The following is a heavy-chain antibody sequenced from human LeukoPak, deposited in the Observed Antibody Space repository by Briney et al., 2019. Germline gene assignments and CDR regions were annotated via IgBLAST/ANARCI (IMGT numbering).Heavy chain of an antibody. Sequence: GGSLRLSCAASGFTFSSYGMHWVRQAPGKGLEWVAVISYDGSNKYYADSVKGRFTISRENAKNSLYLQMNSLRAGDTAVYYCARDLGSYGMDVWGQGTTVTVSS. V-gene: IGHV3-30*03. CDR2: ISYDGSNK. D-gene: IGHD7-27*01. CDR1: GFTFSSYG. J-gene: IGHJ6*02. CDR3: ARDLGSYGMDV.